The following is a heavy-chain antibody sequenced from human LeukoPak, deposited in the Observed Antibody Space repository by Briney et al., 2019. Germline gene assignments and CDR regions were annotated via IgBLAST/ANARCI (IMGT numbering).Heavy chain of an antibody. Sequence: ASVKVSCKASGYTFTGHYIHWVRQAPGQGLEWMGWSNPKSGGTSYAQRFQGRVSATRDTSITTAYMELSRLTSGDTAVYCCARSDTSMDGFDYWGQGTLVTVSS. D-gene: IGHD5-18*01. V-gene: IGHV1-2*02. J-gene: IGHJ4*02. CDR3: ARSDTSMDGFDY. CDR2: SNPKSGGT. CDR1: GYTFTGHY.